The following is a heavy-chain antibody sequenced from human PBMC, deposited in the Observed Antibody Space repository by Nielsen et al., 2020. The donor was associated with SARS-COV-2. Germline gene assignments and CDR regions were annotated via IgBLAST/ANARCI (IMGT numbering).Heavy chain of an antibody. J-gene: IGHJ5*02. CDR1: GGTFSSYA. V-gene: IGHV1-69*13. CDR2: IIPIFGTA. D-gene: IGHD6-6*01. CDR3: ARESVIAAQFDP. Sequence: SVKVSCKASGGTFSSYAISWVRQAPGQGLGWMGGIIPIFGTANYAQKFQGRVTITADESTSTAYMELSSLRSEDTAVYYCARESVIAAQFDPWGQGTLVTVSS.